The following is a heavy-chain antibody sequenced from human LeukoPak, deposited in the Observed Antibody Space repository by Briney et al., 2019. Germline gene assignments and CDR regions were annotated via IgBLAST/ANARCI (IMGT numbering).Heavy chain of an antibody. CDR3: AKDTREGIAAAGTLDY. CDR2: ISYDGSNK. V-gene: IGHV3-30*18. D-gene: IGHD6-13*01. J-gene: IGHJ4*02. CDR1: EFTFSSYG. Sequence: GGSLRLSCAASEFTFSSYGMHWVRQAPGKGLEWVAVISYDGSNKYYADSVKGRFTISRDNSKNTLYLQMNSLRAEDTAVYYCAKDTREGIAAAGTLDYWGQGTLVTVSS.